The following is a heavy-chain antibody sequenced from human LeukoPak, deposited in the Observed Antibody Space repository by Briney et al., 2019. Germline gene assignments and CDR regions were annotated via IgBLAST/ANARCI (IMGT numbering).Heavy chain of an antibody. CDR2: ISSSSSYI. CDR1: GFTFSNYA. J-gene: IGHJ4*02. D-gene: IGHD6-19*01. CDR3: AKDINSPMYSSGWYEGH. V-gene: IGHV3-21*01. Sequence: GGSLRLSCVTSGFTFSNYAMSWVRQAPGKGLEWVSSISSSSSYIYYADSVKGRFTISRDNAKNSLYLQMNSLRAEDTAVYYCAKDINSPMYSSGWYEGHWGQGTLVTVSS.